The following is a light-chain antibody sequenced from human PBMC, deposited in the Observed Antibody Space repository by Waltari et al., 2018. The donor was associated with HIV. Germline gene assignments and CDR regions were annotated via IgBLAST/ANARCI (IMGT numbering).Light chain of an antibody. J-gene: IGLJ3*02. Sequence: QSALTPPASVSAFPGQSTTLSGTGPESHIRCYDCLVWYRQAHGKPPQLVMYSVTTRPSETSSRFSGLKSGNTASLRISGLQFEDEGDYYCSSYTSPNTLLFGGGTKLTV. CDR1: ESHIRCYDC. V-gene: IGLV2-14*01. CDR3: SSYTSPNTLL. CDR2: SVT.